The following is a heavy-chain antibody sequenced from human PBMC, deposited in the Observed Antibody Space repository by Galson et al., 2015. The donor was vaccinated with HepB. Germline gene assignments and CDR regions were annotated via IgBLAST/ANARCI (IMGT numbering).Heavy chain of an antibody. CDR1: GFTFSSYS. D-gene: IGHD1-1*01. J-gene: IGHJ4*02. CDR2: ISSSSSYI. Sequence: SLRLSCAASGFTFSSYSMNWVRQAPGKGLGWVSSISSSSSYIFYADSVKGRFTISRDNAKNSLYLQMNSLRAEDTAVYYCARGRTVHQFDYWGQGTLVTVSS. V-gene: IGHV3-21*01. CDR3: ARGRTVHQFDY.